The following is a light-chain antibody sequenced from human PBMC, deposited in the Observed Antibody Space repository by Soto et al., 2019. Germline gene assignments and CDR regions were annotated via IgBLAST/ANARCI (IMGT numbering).Light chain of an antibody. J-gene: IGLJ3*02. Sequence: QAVVTQPPSASGTPGQRVTISCSGSSSNIGSKYVYWYQHLQGTAPKLLIYRNNQRPSGVPDRFSGSKSGTSASLAISGHRSEDEANYYGAAWDDSLSGVVFGGGTKLTVL. CDR1: SSNIGSKY. CDR3: AAWDDSLSGVV. V-gene: IGLV1-47*01. CDR2: RNN.